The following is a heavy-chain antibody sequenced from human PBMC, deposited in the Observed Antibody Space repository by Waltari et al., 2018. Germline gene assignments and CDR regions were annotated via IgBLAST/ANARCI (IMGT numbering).Heavy chain of an antibody. CDR3: AGQGEFSDY. D-gene: IGHD3-16*01. CDR1: GFTFRSYW. CDR2: IKQDGSEK. J-gene: IGHJ4*02. V-gene: IGHV3-7*01. Sequence: EVQLVESGGGLVQPGGSLRLSCAASGFTFRSYWMSWVRQAPGKGLEWVANIKQDGSEKYYVDSVKGRFTISRDNAKNSLYLQMNSLRAEDTAVYYCAGQGEFSDYWGQGTLVTLSS.